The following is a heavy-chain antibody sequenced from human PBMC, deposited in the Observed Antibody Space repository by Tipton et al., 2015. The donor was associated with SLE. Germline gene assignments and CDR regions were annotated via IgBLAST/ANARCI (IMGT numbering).Heavy chain of an antibody. D-gene: IGHD5-18*01. CDR2: INTDGSST. V-gene: IGHV3-74*01. J-gene: IGHJ4*02. Sequence: GSLRLSCVTSGFTFSSYWMHWVRQAPGKGLVWVSRINTDGSSTSYADSVKGRFTISRDNAKNTLYLQMNSLRAEDTAVYYCARAGDTAFDYWGQGTLVTVSS. CDR1: GFTFSSYW. CDR3: ARAGDTAFDY.